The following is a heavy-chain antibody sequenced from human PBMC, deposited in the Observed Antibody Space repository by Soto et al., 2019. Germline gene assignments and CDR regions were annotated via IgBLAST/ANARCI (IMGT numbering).Heavy chain of an antibody. V-gene: IGHV2-5*02. D-gene: IGHD1-1*01. Sequence: QITLQESAPVLVRPTETLMLTCTYSGFSLSTSGVGVGWVRQPPGKALEWLAVIYWDDDKRYMPSLQNRLTITKDTSRNQVVLAMTHMLPMDTGTYYCARGLRQSGNSWDSGAFDIWGHGTVVAVS. CDR2: IYWDDDK. J-gene: IGHJ3*02. CDR1: GFSLSTSGVG. CDR3: ARGLRQSGNSWDSGAFDI.